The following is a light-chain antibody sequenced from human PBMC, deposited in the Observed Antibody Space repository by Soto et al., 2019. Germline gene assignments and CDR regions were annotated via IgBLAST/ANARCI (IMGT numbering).Light chain of an antibody. Sequence: QSALTQPPSASGSLEQSVTISCTGTSSDIGTYDYVSWYQQHPGRAPKLIIFEVSKRPSGVPDRFSGSKSGNTASLIVSGLQPDDEAEYHCTSYTGDDFTFVFGTGTKVTVL. CDR3: TSYTGDDFTFV. CDR2: EVS. J-gene: IGLJ1*01. V-gene: IGLV2-8*01. CDR1: SSDIGTYDY.